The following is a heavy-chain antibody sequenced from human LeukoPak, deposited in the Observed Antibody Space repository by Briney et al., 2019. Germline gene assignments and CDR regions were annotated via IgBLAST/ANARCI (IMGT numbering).Heavy chain of an antibody. CDR3: ARIDNGYYYDSSGYYHDAFDI. CDR1: GGTFSSYA. J-gene: IGHJ3*02. V-gene: IGHV1-69*06. D-gene: IGHD3-22*01. Sequence: ASVKVSCKASGGTFSSYATSWVRQAPGQGLEWMGGIIPIFGTANYAQKFQGRVTITADKSTSTAYMELSSLRSEDTAVYYCARIDNGYYYDSSGYYHDAFDIWGQGTMVTVSS. CDR2: IIPIFGTA.